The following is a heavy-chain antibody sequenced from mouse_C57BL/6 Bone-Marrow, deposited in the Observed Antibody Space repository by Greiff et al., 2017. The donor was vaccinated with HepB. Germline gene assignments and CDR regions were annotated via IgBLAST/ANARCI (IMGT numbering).Heavy chain of an antibody. D-gene: IGHD3-2*02. CDR3: ARWSSSVYVHYFDY. J-gene: IGHJ2*01. Sequence: QVQLQQPGAELVKPGASVKLSCKASGYTFTSYWMQWVKQRPGQGLEWIGEIDPSDSYTNYNQKFKGKATLTVDKSSSTAYMQLSSLTSEDSAVYYCARWSSSVYVHYFDYWGQGTTLTVSS. CDR2: IDPSDSYT. CDR1: GYTFTSYW. V-gene: IGHV1-50*01.